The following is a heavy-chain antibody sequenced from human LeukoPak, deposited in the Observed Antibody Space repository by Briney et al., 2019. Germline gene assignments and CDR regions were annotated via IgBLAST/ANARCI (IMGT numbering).Heavy chain of an antibody. CDR3: ARDQEGATDY. J-gene: IGHJ4*02. V-gene: IGHV1-2*02. D-gene: IGHD1-26*01. CDR1: GYTFTGYY. CDR2: INPNSGGT. Sequence: ASVKVSCRASGYTFTGYYMHWVRQAPGQGLEWMGWINPNSGGTNYAQRFQGRVTMTRGTSISTAYMELSRLRSDDTAVYYCARDQEGATDYWGQGTLITVSS.